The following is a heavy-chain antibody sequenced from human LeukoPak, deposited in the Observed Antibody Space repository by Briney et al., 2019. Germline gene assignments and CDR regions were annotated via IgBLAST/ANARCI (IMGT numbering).Heavy chain of an antibody. CDR1: DYTFTSFG. CDR2: ISAYNGKT. CDR3: ARDMGPIAARRGWFDP. V-gene: IGHV1-18*01. D-gene: IGHD6-6*01. Sequence: ASVKVSCKASDYTFTSFGISWVRQAPGQGLEWVGWISAYNGKTNYPQKLQGRVTMTTETSTSTAYMELRSLTSDDTAVYYCARDMGPIAARRGWFDPWGQGTLVTVSS. J-gene: IGHJ5*02.